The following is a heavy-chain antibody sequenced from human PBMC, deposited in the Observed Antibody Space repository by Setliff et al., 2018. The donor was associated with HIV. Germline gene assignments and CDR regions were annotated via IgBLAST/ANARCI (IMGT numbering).Heavy chain of an antibody. CDR1: GFTFSSFW. J-gene: IGHJ4*02. D-gene: IGHD7-27*01. CDR3: ARHRWGGNDGLNY. V-gene: IGHV3-7*05. Sequence: GGSLRLSCAASGFTFSSFWMSWVRQAPGKGLEWVANIKQDGSDKFYVDSVKGRFTISRDNAKNSLYLQMNSLRADDTAVYYCARHRWGGNDGLNYWGQGTLVTVSS. CDR2: IKQDGSDK.